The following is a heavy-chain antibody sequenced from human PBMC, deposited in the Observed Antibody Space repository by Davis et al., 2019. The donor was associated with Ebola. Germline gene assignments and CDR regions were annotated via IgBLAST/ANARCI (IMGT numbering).Heavy chain of an antibody. V-gene: IGHV4-59*08. CDR2: IYYSGST. J-gene: IGHJ6*02. CDR3: ARLPGKGLGYYGMDV. CDR1: GGSISSYY. Sequence: MPSETLSPTCTVPGGSISSYYWSWIRQPPGKGLEWFGYIYYSGSTNYNPSLKSRVTISVDTSKNQFSLKLSSVTAADTAVYYCARLPGKGLGYYGMDVWGQGTTVTVSS. D-gene: IGHD6-19*01.